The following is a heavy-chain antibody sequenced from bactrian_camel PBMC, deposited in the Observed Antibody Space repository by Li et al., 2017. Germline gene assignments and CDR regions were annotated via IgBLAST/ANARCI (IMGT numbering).Heavy chain of an antibody. Sequence: HVQLVASGGGLVQPGGSLRLSCAASGFQFSSYSMYWVRQAPGKGLEWVSGMSSASPATYYADSVKGRFTVSQDNAGFKRTLYLQMNMLKPEDTAMYYCVAMNAAGCTRATMTPDYEYSGQGTQVTVS. CDR1: GFQFSSYS. CDR2: MSSASPAT. V-gene: IGHV3S6*01. CDR3: VAMNAAGCTRATMTPDYEY. D-gene: IGHD4*01. J-gene: IGHJ4*01.